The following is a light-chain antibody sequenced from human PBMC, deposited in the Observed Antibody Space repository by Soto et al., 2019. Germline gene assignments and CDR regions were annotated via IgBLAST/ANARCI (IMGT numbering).Light chain of an antibody. CDR3: TSYAGTAPHVV. CDR1: ISDVGGYNY. CDR2: EVF. J-gene: IGLJ2*01. V-gene: IGLV2-14*01. Sequence: QSALTQPASVSGSPGQSITISCTGTISDVGGYNYVSWYQHHPGKAPNLMIYEVFNRPSGVSNRFSGSRSGNTASLTISGLQAEDEDDYYCTSYAGTAPHVVFGGGTKLTVL.